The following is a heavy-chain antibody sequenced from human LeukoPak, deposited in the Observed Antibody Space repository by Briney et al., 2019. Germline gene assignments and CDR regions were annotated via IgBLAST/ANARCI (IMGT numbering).Heavy chain of an antibody. CDR3: ARAHPRLPGIAAAAFDY. CDR1: GFTVSSNY. D-gene: IGHD6-13*01. CDR2: IYSGGST. Sequence: PGGSLRLSCAASGFTVSSNYMTWVRQAPGKGLEWVSLIYSGGSTSYADSVRGRFTISRDNSKNTLYLQMNSLRAEDTAVYYCARAHPRLPGIAAAAFDYWGQGTLVTVSS. V-gene: IGHV3-66*01. J-gene: IGHJ4*02.